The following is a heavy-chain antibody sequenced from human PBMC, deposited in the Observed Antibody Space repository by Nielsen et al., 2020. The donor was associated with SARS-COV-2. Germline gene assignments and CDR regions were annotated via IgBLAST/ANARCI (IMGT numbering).Heavy chain of an antibody. CDR2: IIPIFGTA. Sequence: SVKVSCKASGGTFSSYAISWVRQAPGQGLEWMGGIIPIFGTANYAQKFQGRVTITADESTSTAYMELSSLRSEDTAVYYCAREIKVMVRGVIMPIDYWGQGTLVTVSS. D-gene: IGHD3-10*01. V-gene: IGHV1-69*13. CDR3: AREIKVMVRGVIMPIDY. J-gene: IGHJ4*02. CDR1: GGTFSSYA.